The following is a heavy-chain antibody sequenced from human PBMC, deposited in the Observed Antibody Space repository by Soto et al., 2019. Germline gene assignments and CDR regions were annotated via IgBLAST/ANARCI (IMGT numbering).Heavy chain of an antibody. Sequence: ASVKVSCKASGGTFSSYTISWVRQAPGQGLEWMGRIIPILGNTNYAQKLQGRVTMTTDTSTSTAYMELRSLRSDDTAVYYCARDLYYGSGSDFDYWGQGTLVTVSS. D-gene: IGHD3-10*01. V-gene: IGHV1-18*01. J-gene: IGHJ4*02. CDR1: GGTFSSYT. CDR2: IIPILGNT. CDR3: ARDLYYGSGSDFDY.